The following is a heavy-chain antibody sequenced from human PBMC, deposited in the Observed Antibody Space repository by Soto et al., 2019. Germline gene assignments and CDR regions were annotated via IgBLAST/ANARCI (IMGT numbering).Heavy chain of an antibody. Sequence: ASVKVSCKASGYTSTGYYMHWVPQAPGQGLEWRGWINPNSGGTNYAQKFQGRVTMTRDTSISTAYMELSRLSSDDTAVYYCARELDDYGGKGPNPDAFDIWGQGTMVTVSS. J-gene: IGHJ3*02. CDR3: ARELDDYGGKGPNPDAFDI. D-gene: IGHD4-17*01. CDR1: GYTSTGYY. CDR2: INPNSGGT. V-gene: IGHV1-2*02.